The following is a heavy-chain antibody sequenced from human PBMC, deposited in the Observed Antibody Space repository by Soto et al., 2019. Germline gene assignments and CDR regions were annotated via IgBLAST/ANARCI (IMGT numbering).Heavy chain of an antibody. V-gene: IGHV3-23*01. J-gene: IGHJ4*02. Sequence: GGSLRLSCAASGFTFSSYAMSWVRQAPGKGLEWVSAISGSGGSTYYADSVKGRFTISRDNSKNTLYLQMNSLRAEDMAVYYCAKEGSYYDFWSGYYTGTTFDYWGQGTLVTVSS. D-gene: IGHD3-3*01. CDR3: AKEGSYYDFWSGYYTGTTFDY. CDR1: GFTFSSYA. CDR2: ISGSGGST.